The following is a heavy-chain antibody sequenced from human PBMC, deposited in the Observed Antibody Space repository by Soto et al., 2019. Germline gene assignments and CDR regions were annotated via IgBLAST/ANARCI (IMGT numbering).Heavy chain of an antibody. CDR1: GYTVTGYD. Sequence: SVKVACRASGYTVTGYDINLVRQAPGQGLEWVGWMNTNSDDTRSAQKFRGRLTLTRDKSMRAVYMKLSNLRPDDTAVYYCAREWSAAGHFYGMDVWGQGTTVTVSS. CDR3: AREWSAAGHFYGMDV. D-gene: IGHD6-13*01. V-gene: IGHV1-8*01. CDR2: MNTNSDDT. J-gene: IGHJ6*02.